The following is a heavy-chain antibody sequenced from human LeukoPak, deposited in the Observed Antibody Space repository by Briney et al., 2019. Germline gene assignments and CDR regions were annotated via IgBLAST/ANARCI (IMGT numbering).Heavy chain of an antibody. V-gene: IGHV3-30*02. CDR3: ARDLAMTSAAAGTDHDY. D-gene: IGHD6-13*01. CDR2: IRYDGSNK. CDR1: GFTFSSYG. J-gene: IGHJ4*02. Sequence: GGSLRLSCAASGFTFSSYGMHWVRQAPGKGLEWVAFIRYDGSNKYYADSVKGRFTISRDNSKNTLYLQMNSLRAEDTAVYYCARDLAMTSAAAGTDHDYWGQGTLVTVSS.